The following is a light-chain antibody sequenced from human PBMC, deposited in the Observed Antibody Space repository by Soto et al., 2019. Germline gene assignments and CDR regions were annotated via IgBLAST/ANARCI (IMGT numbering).Light chain of an antibody. V-gene: IGLV2-8*01. CDR2: EVS. Sequence: QSVLTQPPSASGSPGQSVTISCTGTSSDVGGFNYVSWYQQHPGKAPKLMIYEVSQRPSGVPDRFSGSKSGNTASLTDSGLQAEDEADYYCSSYAGSNNPLYVFGTGTKVTVL. CDR3: SSYAGSNNPLYV. J-gene: IGLJ1*01. CDR1: SSDVGGFNY.